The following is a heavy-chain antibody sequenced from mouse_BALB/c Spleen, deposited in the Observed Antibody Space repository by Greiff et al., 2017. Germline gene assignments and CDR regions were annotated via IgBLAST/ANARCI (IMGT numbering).Heavy chain of an antibody. J-gene: IGHJ4*01. V-gene: IGHV2-2*02. CDR1: GFSLTSYG. Sequence: VKLQESGPGLVQPSQSLSITCTVSGFSLTSYGVHWVRQSPGKGLEWLGVIWSGGSTDYNAAFISRLSISKDNSKSQVFFKMNSLQANDTAIYYCASYGYHYAMDYWGQGTSVTVSS. D-gene: IGHD2-2*01. CDR2: IWSGGST. CDR3: ASYGYHYAMDY.